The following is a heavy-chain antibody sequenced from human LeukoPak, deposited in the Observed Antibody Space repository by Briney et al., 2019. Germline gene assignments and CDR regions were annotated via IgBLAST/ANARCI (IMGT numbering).Heavy chain of an antibody. V-gene: IGHV1-46*01. CDR3: ARVRGGGSYFDY. D-gene: IGHD1-26*01. Sequence: ASVKVSFKASVYTFTIYYMHWVRQAPGQGLEWMGIINPSGGSTSYTQKLQDRVIMTRDTSTSTVYMELSSLGSKDTAVYYCARVRGGGSYFDYGGQGTLVTVSS. CDR1: VYTFTIYY. CDR2: INPSGGST. J-gene: IGHJ4*02.